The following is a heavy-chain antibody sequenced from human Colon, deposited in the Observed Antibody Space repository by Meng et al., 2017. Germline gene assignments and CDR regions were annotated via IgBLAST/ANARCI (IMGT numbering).Heavy chain of an antibody. D-gene: IGHD3-22*01. V-gene: IGHV4-31*03. Sequence: QVQLQESGPGLVKPSQTRSLTCTVSGASISSEAFYWGWIRQHPGKGLEWIGYMHYSGIANYNPSLNSRIAISVDTSKNHFSLKLSSVTAADTAVYYCARYRYDSSSYSNFFDPWGQGTLVTVSS. CDR1: GASISSEAFY. CDR3: ARYRYDSSSYSNFFDP. CDR2: MHYSGIA. J-gene: IGHJ5*02.